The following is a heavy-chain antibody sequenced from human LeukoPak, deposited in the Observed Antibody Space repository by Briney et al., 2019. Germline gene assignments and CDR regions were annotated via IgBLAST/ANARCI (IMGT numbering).Heavy chain of an antibody. CDR2: ISSSSDYI. J-gene: IGHJ1*01. D-gene: IGHD4-17*01. CDR1: GFTFSSYS. CDR3: ARDMTTVTTCYLQY. V-gene: IGHV3-21*01. Sequence: PGGSLRLSCAASGFTFSSYSMNWVRQAPGKGLEWVSSISSSSDYIYYADSVKGRFTISRDNAKNSLSLQMNSLRADDTAVYYCARDMTTVTTCYLQYWGQGTLVTVSS.